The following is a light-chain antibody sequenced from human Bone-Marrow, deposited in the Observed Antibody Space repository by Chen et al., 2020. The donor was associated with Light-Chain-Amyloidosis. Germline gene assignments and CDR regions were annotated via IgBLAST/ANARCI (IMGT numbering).Light chain of an antibody. CDR1: ISNIGSNS. CDR3: VAWDDSLNGPM. Sequence: QSVLTQPPSASGTPGHRVTISCSGGISNIGSNSVNWHQQLPGTAPRLLIYNNDRQPSGSPDRFSGSKSGTSASLDISGLQSEDEADYYCVAWDDSLNGPMFGGGTKLTVL. J-gene: IGLJ3*02. V-gene: IGLV1-44*01. CDR2: NND.